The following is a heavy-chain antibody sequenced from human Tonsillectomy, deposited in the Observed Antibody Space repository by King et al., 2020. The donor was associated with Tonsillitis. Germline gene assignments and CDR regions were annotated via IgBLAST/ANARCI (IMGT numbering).Heavy chain of an antibody. J-gene: IGHJ4*02. CDR3: TSNPTY. CDR1: GFTFTNAW. V-gene: IGHV3-15*07. Sequence: VQLVESGGGLVEPGGSLRLSCAASGFTFTNAWMNWVRQAPGKGLEWVGRIKTRADGGTTDYAAPVQGRFSISRDDLKNTLYLQMNSLKTEDTAVYYCTSNPTYWGQGTLVTVSS. CDR2: IKTRADGGTT.